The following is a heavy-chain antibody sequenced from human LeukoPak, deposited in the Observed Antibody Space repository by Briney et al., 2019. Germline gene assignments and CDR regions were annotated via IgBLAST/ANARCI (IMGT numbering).Heavy chain of an antibody. CDR2: INHSGST. V-gene: IGHV4-34*01. Sequence: SETLSLTCAVYGGSFSGYYWSWIRQPPGKGLEWIGEINHSGSTNYNPSLKSRVTISVDTSKNQFSLKLSSVTAADTAVYYCARSTSYSSHLDYWGQGTLVTVSS. CDR1: GGSFSGYY. CDR3: ARSTSYSSHLDY. J-gene: IGHJ4*02. D-gene: IGHD6-19*01.